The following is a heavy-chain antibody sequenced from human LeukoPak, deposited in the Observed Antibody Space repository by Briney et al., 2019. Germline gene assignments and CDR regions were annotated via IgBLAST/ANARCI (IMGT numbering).Heavy chain of an antibody. V-gene: IGHV3-30*18. CDR3: AKGGRITMIVVSVAFDI. Sequence: PGGSLRLSCAASGFTFSSYGMHWVRQAPGKGLEWVAVISYDGGNKYYADSVKGRYTISRDNSKNTLYLQMNSLRAEDTAVYYCAKGGRITMIVVSVAFDIWGQGTMVTVSS. J-gene: IGHJ3*02. CDR1: GFTFSSYG. D-gene: IGHD3-22*01. CDR2: ISYDGGNK.